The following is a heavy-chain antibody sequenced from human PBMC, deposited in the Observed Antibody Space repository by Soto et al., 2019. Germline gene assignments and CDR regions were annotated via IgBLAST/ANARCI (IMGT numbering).Heavy chain of an antibody. CDR3: ATNVYDRLYSYGMDV. J-gene: IGHJ6*02. CDR1: GGYIRLCGYD. V-gene: IGHV4-31*03. CDR2: VYYSGMT. Sequence: QVQLQESGPGLVKSSQTLSLSCTVSGGYIRLCGYDCTCIRQHPEKGLEWIGYVYYSGMTYYNPSRKIRVSISVDTSKNQFSLNLSSVTAAYADVYYCATNVYDRLYSYGMDVWGQGTTVTVS. D-gene: IGHD3-9*01.